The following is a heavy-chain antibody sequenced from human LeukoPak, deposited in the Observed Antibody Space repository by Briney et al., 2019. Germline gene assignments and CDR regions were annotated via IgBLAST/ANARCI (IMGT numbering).Heavy chain of an antibody. D-gene: IGHD7-27*01. V-gene: IGHV1-2*02. CDR3: AREPRCQADLGCYYYMDV. J-gene: IGHJ6*03. CDR2: INPNSGGT. Sequence: ASVKVSCKASGYTFTGYYMHWVRQAPGQGLEWMGWINPNSGGTNYAQKFQGRVTMNRDTSISTAYMELSRLRSDDTAVYYCAREPRCQADLGCYYYMDVWGKGTTVTVSS. CDR1: GYTFTGYY.